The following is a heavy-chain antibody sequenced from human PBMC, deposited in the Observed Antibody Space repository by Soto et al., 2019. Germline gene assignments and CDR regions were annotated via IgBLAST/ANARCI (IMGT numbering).Heavy chain of an antibody. CDR1: GFTFSSYA. CDR2: ISGSGGST. Sequence: GGSLRLSCAASGFTFSSYAMSWVRQAPGKGLEWVSAISGSGGSTYYADSVKGRFTTSRDNSKNTLYLQMNSLRAEDTAVYYCAKDFFGIYYYVSESYYNLDFCGQGTLVTVSS. D-gene: IGHD3-10*01. CDR3: AKDFFGIYYYVSESYYNLDF. J-gene: IGHJ4*02. V-gene: IGHV3-23*01.